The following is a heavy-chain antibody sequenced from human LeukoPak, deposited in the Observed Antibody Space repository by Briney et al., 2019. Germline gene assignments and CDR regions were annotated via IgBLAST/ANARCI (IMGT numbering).Heavy chain of an antibody. Sequence: GGSLRLSCAASGFSSSSSWMHWVRQVPGKGLEWVSRINDDETSTTYAESVKGRFTISRDNSKNTLYLQINSLRAEDTAVYYCAKGPNYDILTGWRKTHNGFGIWGQGTMVTVSS. CDR3: AKGPNYDILTGWRKTHNGFGI. J-gene: IGHJ3*02. D-gene: IGHD3-9*01. V-gene: IGHV3-74*01. CDR2: INDDETST. CDR1: GFSSSSSW.